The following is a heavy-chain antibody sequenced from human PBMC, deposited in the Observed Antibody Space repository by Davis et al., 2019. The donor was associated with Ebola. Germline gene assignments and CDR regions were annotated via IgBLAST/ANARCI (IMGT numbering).Heavy chain of an antibody. Sequence: PSETLSLTCTVSGGSISSYYWSWIRQPPGKGLEWIGYIYYSGSTNYNPSLKSRVTISVDTSKNQFSLKLSSVTAADTAVYYCARGGSADYAFDIWGQGTMVTVSS. V-gene: IGHV4-59*01. CDR1: GGSISSYY. CDR3: ARGGSADYAFDI. D-gene: IGHD5-12*01. CDR2: IYYSGST. J-gene: IGHJ3*02.